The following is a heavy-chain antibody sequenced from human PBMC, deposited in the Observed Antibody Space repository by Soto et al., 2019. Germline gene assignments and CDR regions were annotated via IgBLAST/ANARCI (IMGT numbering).Heavy chain of an antibody. CDR1: GGSFSGYY. V-gene: IGHV4-34*01. CDR3: ASGSEYCGGDCYSYFVY. D-gene: IGHD2-21*02. CDR2: INHSGST. J-gene: IGHJ4*02. Sequence: PSETLSLTCAVYGGSFSGYYWSWIRQPPGKGLEWIGEINHSGSTNYNPSLKSRVTISVDTSKNQFSLKLSSVTAADTAVYYCASGSEYCGGDCYSYFVYWGQGTLVTVSS.